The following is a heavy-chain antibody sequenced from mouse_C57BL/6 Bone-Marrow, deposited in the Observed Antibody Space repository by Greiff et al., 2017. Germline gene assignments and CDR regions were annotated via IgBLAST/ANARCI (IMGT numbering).Heavy chain of an antibody. V-gene: IGHV5-9*01. CDR1: GFTFSSYT. J-gene: IGHJ1*03. CDR3: SRQVTTVLATKYFDV. CDR2: ISGGGGNT. Sequence: EVQVVESGGGLVKPGGSLKLSCAASGFTFSSYTMSWVRQTPEKRLQWVAAISGGGGNTYYPDSVKGRFTISRDKDKNILYLQISSLGSDDTAWYYCSRQVTTVLATKYFDVWGTGTTVTVSS. D-gene: IGHD1-1*01.